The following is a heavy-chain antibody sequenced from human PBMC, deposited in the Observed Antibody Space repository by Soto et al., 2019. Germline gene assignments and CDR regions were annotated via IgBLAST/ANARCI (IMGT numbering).Heavy chain of an antibody. CDR1: GYTFTGYY. J-gene: IGHJ6*02. V-gene: IGHV1-2*02. CDR3: AKGGAIVAAGTRVYLYNAMDV. D-gene: IGHD1-26*01. CDR2: INPNSGDT. Sequence: ASVKVSCKASGYTFTGYYVHWVRQAPGQGLEWMGWINPNSGDTYLAQRFQGRVTMNRDTSIGTAYMELRGMTSDDTAEYYCAKGGAIVAAGTRVYLYNAMDVWGQGTTVTVSS.